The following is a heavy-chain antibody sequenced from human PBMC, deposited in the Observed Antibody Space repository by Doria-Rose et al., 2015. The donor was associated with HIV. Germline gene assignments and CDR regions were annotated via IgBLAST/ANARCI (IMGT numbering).Heavy chain of an antibody. CDR3: AKQAVNWFEP. D-gene: IGHD6-25*01. CDR2: IYYSGTT. Sequence: QVQLQESGPGLVKPSETLSLTCTVSGGSVASGTPYWDWIRQTPGKGLEWIGTIYYSGTTYYNPSLRGRVTIPLHTSKNQYSLKLISVTAADTGVYYCAKQAVNWFEPWGQGTLVTVSS. J-gene: IGHJ5*02. CDR1: GGSVASGTPY. V-gene: IGHV4-39*01.